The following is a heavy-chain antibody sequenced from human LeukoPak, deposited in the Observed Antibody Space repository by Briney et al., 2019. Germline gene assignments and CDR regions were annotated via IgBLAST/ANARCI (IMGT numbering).Heavy chain of an antibody. CDR3: ARDGAYGMDV. CDR1: GGSISSSTYY. J-gene: IGHJ6*02. CDR2: IYYSGST. V-gene: IGHV4-39*07. D-gene: IGHD4-17*01. Sequence: SETLSLTCTVSGGSISSSTYYWGWIRQPPGKGLEWIGSIYYSGSTYYNPSLKSRVTISVDTSKNQFSLKVSSVTAADTAVYYCARDGAYGMDVWGQGTTVTVSS.